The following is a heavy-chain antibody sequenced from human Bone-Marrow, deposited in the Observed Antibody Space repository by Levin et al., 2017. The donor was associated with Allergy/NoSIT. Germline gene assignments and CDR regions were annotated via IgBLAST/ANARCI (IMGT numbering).Heavy chain of an antibody. V-gene: IGHV1-2*02. CDR2: INPNSGGT. Sequence: ASVKVSCKASGYTFTDYYLHWVRQAPGQGLEWMGWINPNSGGTNYAQYFQGRVTMTRDTSISTVYMELSSLRYDDTAVYFCARSGWIDSWGQGTLVTVSS. CDR1: GYTFTDYY. CDR3: ARSGWIDS. J-gene: IGHJ4*02. D-gene: IGHD6-19*01.